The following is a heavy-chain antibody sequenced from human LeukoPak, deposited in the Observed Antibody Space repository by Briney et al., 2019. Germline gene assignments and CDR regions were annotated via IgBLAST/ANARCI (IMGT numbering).Heavy chain of an antibody. J-gene: IGHJ4*02. D-gene: IGHD3-9*01. CDR2: ISWNSGST. CDR3: AKDLNYGITYSFDY. Sequence: GGSLRLSCAASGFTFDDYAMHWVRQAPGKGLEWVSGISWNSGSTVYADSVKGRFTISRDNAKNSLYPQMNSLRAEDTALYYCAKDLNYGITYSFDYWGQGTLVTVSS. V-gene: IGHV3-9*01. CDR1: GFTFDDYA.